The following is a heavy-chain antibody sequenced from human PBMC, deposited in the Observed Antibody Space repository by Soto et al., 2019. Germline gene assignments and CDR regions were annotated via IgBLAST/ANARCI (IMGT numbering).Heavy chain of an antibody. CDR1: GGSISSGGYY. D-gene: IGHD6-6*01. J-gene: IGHJ6*02. CDR3: ARGSSIAGLYYGMDV. V-gene: IGHV4-31*01. Sequence: QVQLQESGPGLVKPSQTLSLTCTVSGGSISSGGYYWTWIRQHPGKGLEWIGYNYYSGITYYNPSLKRLVTISLATSKTPFSLTLSSVTAADTAVYYCARGSSIAGLYYGMDVWGQGTTVTVSS. CDR2: NYYSGIT.